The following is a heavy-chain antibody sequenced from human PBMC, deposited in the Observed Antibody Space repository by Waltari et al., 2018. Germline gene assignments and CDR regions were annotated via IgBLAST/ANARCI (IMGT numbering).Heavy chain of an antibody. CDR2: VYYTGTT. Sequence: QVELQESGPGLVKASETLSLTCTVSGGSISTYYWSWIRQPPGKGLEYIGYVYYTGTTNCHPYLKKRVTISRGTSKNQVSVKVNSVTAADAAVYYCAGADSSTAYCDDYMDVWGTGTTVTVSS. CDR1: GGSISTYY. CDR3: AGADSSTAYCDDYMDV. J-gene: IGHJ6*03. D-gene: IGHD6-13*01. V-gene: IGHV4-59*01.